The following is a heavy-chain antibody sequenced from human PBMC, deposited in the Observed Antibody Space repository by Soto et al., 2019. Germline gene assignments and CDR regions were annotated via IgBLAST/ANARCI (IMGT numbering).Heavy chain of an antibody. CDR2: IYYSGST. CDR3: AIEKICALLAY. V-gene: IGHV4-59*12. J-gene: IGHJ4*02. D-gene: IGHD2-21*01. Sequence: SETLSLTCTVSGGSISNYYWTWIRQPPGKGLEWIGDIYYSGSTNYNPSLKSRVTISVDTSKNQFSLKLSSVTAADTAVYYCAIEKICALLAYGGKGPLVTGSS. CDR1: GGSISNYY.